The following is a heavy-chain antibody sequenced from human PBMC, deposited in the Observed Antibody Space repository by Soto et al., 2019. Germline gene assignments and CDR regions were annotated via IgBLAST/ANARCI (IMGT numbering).Heavy chain of an antibody. CDR1: GGAINNYY. V-gene: IGHV4-4*07. CDR3: ASLGPTIDY. J-gene: IGHJ4*02. CDR2: FHPVAER. Sequence: QVRLQESGPRLVRPSETLSLTCTVSGGAINNYYWNWIRQPAGRGLEWLGRFHPVAERHYNASLRSRISMSSDASKNQVSLNLNSVTAADTALYYCASLGPTIDYWGPGIRVTVSP. D-gene: IGHD1-26*01.